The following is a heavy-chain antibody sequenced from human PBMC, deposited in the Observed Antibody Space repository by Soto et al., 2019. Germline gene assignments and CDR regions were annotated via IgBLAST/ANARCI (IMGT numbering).Heavy chain of an antibody. V-gene: IGHV1-69*01. J-gene: IGHJ4*02. D-gene: IGHD3-10*01. CDR3: ARSYGSGPSPLFAY. CDR2: IIPLFGTA. CDR1: GGTFSSYA. Sequence: QVQLVQSGAEVKKPGSSVKVSCKASGGTFSSYAISWVRQAPGQGLEWMGGIIPLFGTANYEQKFQGRVTITADEATSTAYMELSSLSSEDTAVYYCARSYGSGPSPLFAYWCQGTLVTVSS.